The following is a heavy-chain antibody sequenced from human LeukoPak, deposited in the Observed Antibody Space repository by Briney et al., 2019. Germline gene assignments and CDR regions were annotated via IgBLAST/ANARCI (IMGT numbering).Heavy chain of an antibody. Sequence: GGSLRLPCAASGFTFDDYAMHWVRQAPGKGLEWVALISGGGGSTYYAESVKGRFTISRDNNKNSLYLQLNSLRTEDTAFYYCAKDLGPRGAAWFDPWGQGTLVTVSS. J-gene: IGHJ5*02. V-gene: IGHV3-43*02. CDR1: GFTFDDYA. CDR2: ISGGGGST. CDR3: AKDLGPRGAAWFDP. D-gene: IGHD4/OR15-4a*01.